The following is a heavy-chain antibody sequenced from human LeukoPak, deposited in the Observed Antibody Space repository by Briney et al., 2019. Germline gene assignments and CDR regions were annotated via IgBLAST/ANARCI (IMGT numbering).Heavy chain of an antibody. CDR1: GFTFSSYE. D-gene: IGHD3-10*01. J-gene: IGHJ4*02. CDR2: ISSSGSTI. Sequence: GGSLRLSCAASGFTFSSYEMNWVRQAPGKGLEWVSYISSSGSTIYYADSVKGRFTISRDNAKNSLYLQMNSLRAEDTAVYYCARDRGLLWFGGLYYWGQGTLVTVSS. V-gene: IGHV3-48*03. CDR3: ARDRGLLWFGGLYY.